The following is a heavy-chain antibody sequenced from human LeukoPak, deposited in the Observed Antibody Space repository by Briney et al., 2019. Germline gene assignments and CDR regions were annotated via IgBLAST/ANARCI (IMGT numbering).Heavy chain of an antibody. CDR2: ISSSSSYI. CDR3: ASLSSDYGDYGRRGGGYYYYYMDV. CDR1: GFTFSSYS. Sequence: KPGGSLRLSCAASGFTFSSYSMNWVRQAPGKGLEWVSSISSSSSYIYYVDSVKGRFTISRDNAKNSLYLQMNSLRAEDTAVYYCASLSSDYGDYGRRGGGYYYYYMDVWGKGTTVTVSS. D-gene: IGHD4-17*01. J-gene: IGHJ6*03. V-gene: IGHV3-21*01.